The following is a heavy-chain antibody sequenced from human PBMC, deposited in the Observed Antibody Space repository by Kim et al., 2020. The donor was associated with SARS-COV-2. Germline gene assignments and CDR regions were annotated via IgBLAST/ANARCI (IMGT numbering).Heavy chain of an antibody. CDR2: IYPGDSDT. D-gene: IGHD3-16*02. V-gene: IGHV5-51*01. Sequence: GESLKISCKGSGYSFSSYWIGWVRQMPGKGLEWMGIIYPGDSDTTYSPSFQGQVTISADKSISTAYLQWSSLKASDTAMYYCATGLMITFGGIIQYFDYWGQGTLVTVSS. CDR1: GYSFSSYW. J-gene: IGHJ4*02. CDR3: ATGLMITFGGIIQYFDY.